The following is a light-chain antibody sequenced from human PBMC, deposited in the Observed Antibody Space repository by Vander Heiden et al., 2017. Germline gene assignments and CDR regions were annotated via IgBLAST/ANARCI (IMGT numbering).Light chain of an antibody. V-gene: IGLV1-44*01. CDR3: SAWDKWPHV. CDR1: DSNIGRNT. Sequence: QSALTQPPSASGTPGQRVTLSCSGSDSNIGRNTVNWYQQLPGTAPKLLIYNNKQRPAGVPDRFAGSKSGTSASLAIIGLQSEDEADYDGSAWDKWPHVFGTGTKVTV. CDR2: NNK. J-gene: IGLJ1*01.